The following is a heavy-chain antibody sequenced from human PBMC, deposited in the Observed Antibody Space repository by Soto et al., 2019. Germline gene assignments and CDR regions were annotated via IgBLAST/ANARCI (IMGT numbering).Heavy chain of an antibody. CDR3: ARDCYPLAYYFDL. CDR2: ISGHEGKT. CDR1: GYRFTNHG. J-gene: IGHJ4*02. V-gene: IGHV1-18*01. D-gene: IGHD2-2*01. Sequence: ASVKVSGKASGYRFTNHGISWVRQAPGQGLEWMGWISGHEGKTKYARKFQGRVTMTTDTSTSTAYMEMNSLRHDDTAVYYCARDCYPLAYYFDLWGQGTLVTVSS.